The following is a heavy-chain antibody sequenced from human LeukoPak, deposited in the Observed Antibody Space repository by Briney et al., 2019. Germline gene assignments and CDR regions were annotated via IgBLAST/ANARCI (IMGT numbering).Heavy chain of an antibody. Sequence: PGGSLRLYCAAAGFTVSSSYMTWVGQGPGQWLPWVSVMYSGGSTYYADSVKGRVAISRDNSQNTVFLQMNSVRVEDTAVYYCARSYSNHLFGMDVWGQGTAVTVSS. V-gene: IGHV3-66*01. CDR1: GFTVSSSY. CDR3: ARSYSNHLFGMDV. D-gene: IGHD4-11*01. J-gene: IGHJ6*02. CDR2: MYSGGST.